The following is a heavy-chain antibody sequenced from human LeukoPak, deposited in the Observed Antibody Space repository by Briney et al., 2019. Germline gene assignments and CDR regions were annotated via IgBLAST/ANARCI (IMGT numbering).Heavy chain of an antibody. D-gene: IGHD7-27*01. Sequence: PGGSLRLSCAASGFTVGNYYMAWVRQAPGKGLEWVSLIYSDGATFYADSVKGRFTMSRDNFKNSLYLQMNSLRPEDTALYYCARDRAGAQNWGALDPWGQGTLVTVSS. V-gene: IGHV3-66*02. J-gene: IGHJ5*02. CDR1: GFTVGNYY. CDR3: ARDRAGAQNWGALDP. CDR2: IYSDGAT.